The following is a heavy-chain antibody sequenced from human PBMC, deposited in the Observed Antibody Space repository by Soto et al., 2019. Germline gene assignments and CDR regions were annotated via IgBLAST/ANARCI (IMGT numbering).Heavy chain of an antibody. V-gene: IGHV3-64D*06. CDR2: ISSNGGST. CDR1: GFAFPNYA. J-gene: IGHJ6*02. CDR3: VKDLFGLDV. Sequence: PGGSLRLSCSASGFAFPNYAMQWVRQAQGKGLQFVSTISSNGGSTDYTDSVKGRFTISRDNSKKTLYLQMASLKTEDTAVYYCVKDLFGLDVWGQGTPVTVSS. D-gene: IGHD3-3*01.